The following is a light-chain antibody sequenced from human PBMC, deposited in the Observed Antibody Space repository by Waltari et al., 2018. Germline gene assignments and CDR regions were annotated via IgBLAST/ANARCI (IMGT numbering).Light chain of an antibody. CDR2: EVS. CDR3: CSYAGSSTYVV. J-gene: IGLJ2*01. CDR1: SSDVGSYTL. Sequence: QSALTQPASVSGSPGQSITISCTGTSSDVGSYTLVSWYQQPPGKAPKLMIYEVSKRPAGVSHRFSGSKSGNTASLTISGLQAEDEADYYCCSYAGSSTYVVFGGGTKLTVL. V-gene: IGLV2-23*02.